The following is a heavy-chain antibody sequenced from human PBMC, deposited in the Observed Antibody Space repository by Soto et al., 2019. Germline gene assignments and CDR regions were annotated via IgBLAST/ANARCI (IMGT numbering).Heavy chain of an antibody. Sequence: GGSLRLSCAASGFTFSTYGMHWVRQAPGRGLEWVAVIWYDGSNKYYADSVKGRFTISRDNSKNTLYLQMNSLRAEDTAVYYCARDSLYDSSGYYYVYWGQGTLVTVSS. CDR1: GFTFSTYG. CDR2: IWYDGSNK. D-gene: IGHD3-22*01. V-gene: IGHV3-33*01. J-gene: IGHJ4*02. CDR3: ARDSLYDSSGYYYVY.